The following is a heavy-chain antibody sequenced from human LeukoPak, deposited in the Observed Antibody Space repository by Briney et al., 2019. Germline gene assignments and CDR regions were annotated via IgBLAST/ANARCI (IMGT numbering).Heavy chain of an antibody. D-gene: IGHD1-7*01. V-gene: IGHV3-30*18. CDR3: AKVRVVFNWNYAYYFDY. CDR2: ISYDGSSK. Sequence: GGSLRLSCAASGFTFRNYAMHWVRQAPGKGLEWVAIISYDGSSKYYADSVKGRFTISRDNSKNTLYLQMNSLGPEDTAMYYCAKVRVVFNWNYAYYFDYWGQGTLVTVSS. CDR1: GFTFRNYA. J-gene: IGHJ4*02.